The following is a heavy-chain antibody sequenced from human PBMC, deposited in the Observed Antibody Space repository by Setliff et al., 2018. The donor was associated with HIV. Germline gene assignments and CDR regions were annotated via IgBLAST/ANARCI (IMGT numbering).Heavy chain of an antibody. CDR2: IWSDGSNK. D-gene: IGHD5-18*01. CDR3: AKESPLAGYSVFDS. J-gene: IGHJ4*02. CDR1: GFTFSSYG. V-gene: IGHV3-33*06. Sequence: LRLSCAASGFTFSSYGMHWVRQAPGKGLEWVAVIWSDGSNKYYADSVKGRFTISRDNSKNTLYLQMNSLRAEETAVYYCAKESPLAGYSVFDSWGPGTLVTVAS.